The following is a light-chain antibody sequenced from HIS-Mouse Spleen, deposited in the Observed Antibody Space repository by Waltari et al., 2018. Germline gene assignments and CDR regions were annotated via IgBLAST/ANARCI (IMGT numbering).Light chain of an antibody. J-gene: IGLJ1*01. CDR1: SSDVGGYNY. V-gene: IGLV2-14*03. Sequence: QSALTQPASVSGSPEQSITTPCTGTSSDVGGYNYVSWYQPHPGKAPKLMIYDVSNRPSGVSNRYSGSQSGNTASLTISGLQAEDEADYYCSSYTSSSTYVFGTGTKVTVL. CDR3: SSYTSSSTYV. CDR2: DVS.